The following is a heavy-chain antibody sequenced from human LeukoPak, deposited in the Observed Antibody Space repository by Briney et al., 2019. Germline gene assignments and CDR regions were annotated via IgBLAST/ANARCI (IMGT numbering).Heavy chain of an antibody. V-gene: IGHV3-21*01. CDR3: VRLRRNNDRSGYYYYYDY. CDR1: GYTFSDFS. Sequence: GGSLILSCAASGYTFSDFSVNWVRQAPGKGLEWVSSISVRSNYRYYADSVRGRFTISRDDARDPLFLQMNSLRAEDTAVYFCVRLRRNNDRSGYYYYYDYWGQGTLVTVSS. D-gene: IGHD3-22*01. J-gene: IGHJ4*02. CDR2: ISVRSNYR.